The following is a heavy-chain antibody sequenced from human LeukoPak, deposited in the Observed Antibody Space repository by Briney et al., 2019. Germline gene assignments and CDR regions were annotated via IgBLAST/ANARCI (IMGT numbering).Heavy chain of an antibody. CDR1: GVSISSYY. CDR3: ARAEYYYDSSGYSAFDI. V-gene: IGHV4-59*01. D-gene: IGHD3-22*01. Sequence: SETLSLTCTVSGVSISSYYWSWLGQPPGKGREWSGYIYYSGRNNYNPSLKSRVTISVDTSKNHFSLKLISVTAADTAVYYCARAEYYYDSSGYSAFDIWGQGTMVTVSS. J-gene: IGHJ3*02. CDR2: IYYSGRN.